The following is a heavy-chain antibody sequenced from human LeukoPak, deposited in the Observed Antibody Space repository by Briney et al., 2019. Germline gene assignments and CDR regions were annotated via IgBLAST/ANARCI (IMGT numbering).Heavy chain of an antibody. CDR1: GYTLTELS. CDR3: ATEAYDSSGYYDAFDI. D-gene: IGHD3-22*01. J-gene: IGHJ3*02. Sequence: ASVKVSCKVSGYTLTELSMHWVRQAPGKGLEWMGGFDPEDGETIYAQKFQGRVTVTEDTSTDTAYMELSSLRSEDTAVYYCATEAYDSSGYYDAFDIWGQGTMVTVSS. V-gene: IGHV1-24*01. CDR2: FDPEDGET.